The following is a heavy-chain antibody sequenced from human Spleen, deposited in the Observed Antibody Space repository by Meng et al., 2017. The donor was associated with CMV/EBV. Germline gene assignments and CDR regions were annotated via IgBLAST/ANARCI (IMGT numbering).Heavy chain of an antibody. CDR2: SNTGYGTT. J-gene: IGHJ4*02. CDR3: ARGLITSHTTFGLFTAWYFDL. V-gene: IGHV1-3*02. D-gene: IGHD3-3*01. CDR1: GYTFTDYA. Sequence: ASVKVSCKASGYTFTDYAIHWVRQAPGQSLEWMGWSNTGYGTTKYSQEFQGRVTITRDTSASTVYLELSSLRSEDMAVYYCARGLITSHTTFGLFTAWYFDLWGQGTLVTVSX.